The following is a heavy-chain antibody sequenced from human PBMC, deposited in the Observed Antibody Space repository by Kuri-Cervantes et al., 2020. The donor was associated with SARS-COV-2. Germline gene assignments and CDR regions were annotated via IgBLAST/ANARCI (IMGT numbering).Heavy chain of an antibody. CDR3: ARSPGIAAAGTNWFDP. D-gene: IGHD6-13*01. V-gene: IGHV4-59*12. CDR2: IYYSGGT. CDR1: GGSISSYY. Sequence: SETLSLTCTVSGGSISSYYWSWIRQPPGKGLEWIGYIYYSGGTNYNPSLKSRVTVSVDTSKNQFSLKLSSVTAADTAVYSCARSPGIAAAGTNWFDPWGQGTLVTVSS. J-gene: IGHJ5*02.